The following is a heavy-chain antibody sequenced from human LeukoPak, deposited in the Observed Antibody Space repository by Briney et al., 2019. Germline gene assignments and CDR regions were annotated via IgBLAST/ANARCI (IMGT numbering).Heavy chain of an antibody. CDR2: INDSGGST. D-gene: IGHD3-16*02. CDR3: ATYDYVWGRYRLAQSDY. J-gene: IGHJ4*02. CDR1: GFTFSSYA. Sequence: GGSLRLSCAASGFTFSSYAMSWVRQLPGKGLEWLSYINDSGGSTYYADSVKGRLVISRDNSKNSLYLQINSLRAEDTAIYYCATYDYVWGRYRLAQSDYWGQGTLVTVSS. V-gene: IGHV3-23*01.